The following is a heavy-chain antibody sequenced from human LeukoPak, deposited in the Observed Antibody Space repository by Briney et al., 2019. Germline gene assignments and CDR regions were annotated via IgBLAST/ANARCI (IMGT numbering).Heavy chain of an antibody. CDR1: GGSFSGYY. V-gene: IGHV4-34*01. J-gene: IGHJ4*02. D-gene: IGHD3-22*01. CDR3: ARRAYYYDSSGYGPLIDY. Sequence: PSETLSLTCAVYGGSFSGYYWSWIRQPPGKGLEWIGEINHSGSTNYNPSLKSRVTISVDTPKNQFSLKLSSVTAADTAVYYCARRAYYYDSSGYGPLIDYWGQGTLVTVSS. CDR2: INHSGST.